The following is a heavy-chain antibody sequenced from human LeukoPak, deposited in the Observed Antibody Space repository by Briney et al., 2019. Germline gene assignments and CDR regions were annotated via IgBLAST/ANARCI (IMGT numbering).Heavy chain of an antibody. V-gene: IGHV4-34*01. Sequence: SETLSLTCAVYGGSFSGYYWSWIRQPPGKGLEWIGEIIHSGSTNYNPSLKSRVTISVDTSKNQFSLKLSSVTAADTAVYYCARGSPFRPLYYYDSSGYFQHWGQGTLVTVSS. CDR2: IIHSGST. CDR1: GGSFSGYY. CDR3: ARGSPFRPLYYYDSSGYFQH. D-gene: IGHD3-22*01. J-gene: IGHJ1*01.